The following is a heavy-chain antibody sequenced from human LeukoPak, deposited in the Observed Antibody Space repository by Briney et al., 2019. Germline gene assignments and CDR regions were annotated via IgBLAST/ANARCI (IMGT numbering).Heavy chain of an antibody. D-gene: IGHD5-12*01. CDR2: IIPIFGTA. J-gene: IGHJ4*02. Sequence: ASVKVSCTASGGTFSSYAISWVRQAPGQGLEWMGGIIPIFGTANYAQKFQGRVTITADESTSTAYMELSSLRSEDTAVYYCARRQPGSGYDWAGPIGDWGQGTLVTVSS. CDR3: ARRQPGSGYDWAGPIGD. V-gene: IGHV1-69*13. CDR1: GGTFSSYA.